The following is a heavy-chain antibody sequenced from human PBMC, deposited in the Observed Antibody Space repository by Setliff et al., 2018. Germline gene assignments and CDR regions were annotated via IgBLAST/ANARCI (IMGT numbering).Heavy chain of an antibody. CDR3: TTDRAGCYGTTCFNAFEI. CDR1: GFTFSYAW. D-gene: IGHD2-2*01. V-gene: IGHV3-15*07. Sequence: SLKISCAVSGFTFSYAWMHWVRQAPGKGLEWVGRIKSKTDGGSIDYAAPVKDRFTISRDDSKATLYPYMDSLKTEDTAVYYCTTDRAGCYGTTCFNAFEIWGHGTMVTVSS. CDR2: IKSKTDGGSI. J-gene: IGHJ3*02.